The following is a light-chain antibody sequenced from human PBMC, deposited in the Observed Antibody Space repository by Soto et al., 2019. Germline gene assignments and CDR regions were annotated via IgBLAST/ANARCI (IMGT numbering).Light chain of an antibody. V-gene: IGKV1-39*01. CDR1: QSISSY. J-gene: IGKJ4*01. Sequence: DIQMTQSPSSLSASVGDRVTITCRASQSISSYLNWYQQKPGKAPKLLIYAASSLQSGVPSRFSGSGSGTDFTLTIRSLQPEDFATYYCQQRTFGGGTKVEIK. CDR3: QQRT. CDR2: AAS.